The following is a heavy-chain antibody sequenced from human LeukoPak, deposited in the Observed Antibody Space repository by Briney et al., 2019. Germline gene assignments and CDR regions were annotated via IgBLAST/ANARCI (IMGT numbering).Heavy chain of an antibody. Sequence: PGGSLRLSCAASGFTFSSYSMNWVRQAPGKGLEWVSSISSSSSYIYYADSVKGRLTISRDNADNSLYLQMNSLRAEDTAFYYCARARDYGSGEANAFDIWGQGTMVTVSS. V-gene: IGHV3-21*04. CDR3: ARARDYGSGEANAFDI. CDR1: GFTFSSYS. D-gene: IGHD3-10*01. CDR2: ISSSSSYI. J-gene: IGHJ3*02.